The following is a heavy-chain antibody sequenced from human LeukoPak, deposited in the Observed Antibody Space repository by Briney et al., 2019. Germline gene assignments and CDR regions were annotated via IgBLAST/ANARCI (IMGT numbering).Heavy chain of an antibody. CDR1: GFTFRSYA. CDR2: ISGSGGST. J-gene: IGHJ3*02. D-gene: IGHD5-18*01. CDR3: AKAKGYSYGRHDAFDI. V-gene: IGHV3-23*01. Sequence: GGSLRLSCAASGFTFRSYAMSWVRQAPGKGLEWVSAISGSGGSTYYADSVKGRFTISRDNSKNTLYLQMNSLRAEDTAVYYCAKAKGYSYGRHDAFDIWGQGTMVTVSS.